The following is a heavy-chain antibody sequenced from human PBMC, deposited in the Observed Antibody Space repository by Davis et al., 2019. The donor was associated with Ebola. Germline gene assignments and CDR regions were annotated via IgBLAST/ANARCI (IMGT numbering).Heavy chain of an antibody. J-gene: IGHJ4*02. D-gene: IGHD6-19*01. CDR3: AKGDNSGWYGVDY. Sequence: PGGSLRLSCAASGFSFSTYGMHWVRQAPGKGLEWVAWIRYAGNDRYYADSVKGRFTISRENSKATLDLQMNSLRAEDTAVYYCAKGDNSGWYGVDYWGQGTLVTVSS. CDR1: GFSFSTYG. CDR2: IRYAGNDR. V-gene: IGHV3-30*02.